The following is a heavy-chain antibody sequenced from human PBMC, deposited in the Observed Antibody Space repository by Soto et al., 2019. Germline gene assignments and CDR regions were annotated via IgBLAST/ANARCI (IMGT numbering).Heavy chain of an antibody. J-gene: IGHJ4*02. D-gene: IGHD3-10*01. CDR3: AMYYGHGQDY. V-gene: IGHV4-59*01. Sequence: WTWIRQSPGKGLEWIGYIYYGGTSNYNSSLKGRVTVSVDMSTNQFSLTLNSMTAADTAVYYCAMYYGHGQDYWGQGTLVTVSS. CDR2: IYYGGTS.